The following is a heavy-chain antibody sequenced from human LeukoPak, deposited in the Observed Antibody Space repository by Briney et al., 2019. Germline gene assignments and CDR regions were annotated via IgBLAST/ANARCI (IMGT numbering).Heavy chain of an antibody. CDR2: INPDGDIT. D-gene: IGHD3-10*01. CDR1: GFTLSTYW. V-gene: IGHV3-74*01. J-gene: IGHJ4*02. Sequence: GGSLRLSCADSGFTLSTYWVHWVRQPPGKGLVWVSRINPDGDITNYADSVRGRFTISRDNAKNTLYLQMNSLRAEDTAVYYCASRSLYGSGSYLPDYWGQGTLVTVSS. CDR3: ASRSLYGSGSYLPDY.